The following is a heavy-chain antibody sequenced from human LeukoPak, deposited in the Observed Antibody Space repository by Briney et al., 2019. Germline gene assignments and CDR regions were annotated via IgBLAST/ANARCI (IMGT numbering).Heavy chain of an antibody. CDR3: ARDLSSGYTLNFDY. Sequence: PGGSLRLSCAASGFTFSSYAMHWVRQAPGKGLEWVSGINWNGGSTGYADSVKGRFTISRDNAKNSLYLQMNSLRAEDTALYYCARDLSSGYTLNFDYWGQGTLVTVSS. D-gene: IGHD5-12*01. V-gene: IGHV3-20*04. J-gene: IGHJ4*02. CDR2: INWNGGST. CDR1: GFTFSSYA.